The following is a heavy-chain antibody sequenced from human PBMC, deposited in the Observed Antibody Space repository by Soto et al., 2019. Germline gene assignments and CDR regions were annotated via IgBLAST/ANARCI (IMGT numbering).Heavy chain of an antibody. J-gene: IGHJ3*02. CDR1: GGSVNSAGYS. Sequence: SETLSLTCAVSGGSVNSAGYSWSWIRQPPGKGLEWIGYIYHTGSTYYNPSLKSRVTISLDRSNNHFSLELSSVTAADTAVYYCARVPIYYDCSGYYHYGPFDIWGQGTMVTVS. D-gene: IGHD3-22*01. CDR3: ARVPIYYDCSGYYHYGPFDI. CDR2: IYHTGST. V-gene: IGHV4-30-2*01.